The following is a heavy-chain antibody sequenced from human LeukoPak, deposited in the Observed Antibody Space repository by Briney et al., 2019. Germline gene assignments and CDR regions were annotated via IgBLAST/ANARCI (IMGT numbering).Heavy chain of an antibody. CDR1: GDSVSSNIAA. Sequence: SQTLSLTCAISGDSVSSNIAAWNWIRQSPSRGLEWLGRTYYRFKWYNDYAISVKSRLTINPDSSKNQFSPQLNSVTPEDSAVYYCARDQDGMDVWGQGTTVTVSS. CDR3: ARDQDGMDV. J-gene: IGHJ6*02. CDR2: TYYRFKWYN. V-gene: IGHV6-1*01.